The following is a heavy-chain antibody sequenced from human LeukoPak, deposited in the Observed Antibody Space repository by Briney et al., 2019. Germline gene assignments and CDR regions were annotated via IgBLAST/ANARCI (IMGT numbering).Heavy chain of an antibody. Sequence: GGSLRLSCAASIFSFSTFGFHWVRQAPGKGLEWVAFIPYDGSDKYYADSVKGRFTVSRDNSKNTLYLHMNILRVEDTAVYYCAKGLGDYDDFRLGFWGQGTLVTVSS. V-gene: IGHV3-30*02. CDR1: IFSFSTFG. J-gene: IGHJ4*02. CDR3: AKGLGDYDDFRLGF. CDR2: IPYDGSDK. D-gene: IGHD4-17*01.